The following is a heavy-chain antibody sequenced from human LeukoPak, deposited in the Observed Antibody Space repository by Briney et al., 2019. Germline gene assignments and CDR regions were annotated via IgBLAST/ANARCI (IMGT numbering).Heavy chain of an antibody. D-gene: IGHD4-17*01. CDR3: ARQLYGSDY. J-gene: IGHJ4*02. V-gene: IGHV4-34*01. CDR1: GVSFSTYY. CDR2: VNHSGYT. Sequence: PSHTLSLTCDVSGVSFSTYYWSWIRQSPEKGLEWIGEVNHSGYTNYNPSLKGRVTISVDTSKNQFSLKLSSVAAADTAVYYCARQLYGSDYWGQGTLVTVSS.